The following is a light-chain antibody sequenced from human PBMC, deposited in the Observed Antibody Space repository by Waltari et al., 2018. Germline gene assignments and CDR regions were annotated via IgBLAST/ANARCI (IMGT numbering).Light chain of an antibody. CDR2: SND. CDR1: SSNIGSNP. CDR3: AAWDDSLDGHVV. V-gene: IGLV1-44*01. Sequence: QSVLTQPPSASGTPGHRVTISCSGTSSNIGSNPVNWYKQLTGTAPKLLIYSNDQRPSSVPDRFSVSKSGPSASLAISGLQSEDEADYYCAAWDDSLDGHVVFGGGTKVTVL. J-gene: IGLJ2*01.